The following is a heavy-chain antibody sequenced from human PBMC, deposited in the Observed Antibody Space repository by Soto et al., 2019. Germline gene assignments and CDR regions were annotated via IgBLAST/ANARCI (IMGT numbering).Heavy chain of an antibody. CDR2: VNPILSMS. V-gene: IGHV1-69*04. J-gene: IGHJ4*02. Sequence: QVQLVQSGAEVKRPGSSVKVSCKASGDTFSCYSINWVRQAPGLGLEWMGRVNPILSMSNYAQRFQGRVTMTAHKYTSTACMERSGLRSEDTAMYYCATSYGSGYRAFDYWGQGALVTVSS. CDR1: GDTFSCYS. CDR3: ATSYGSGYRAFDY. D-gene: IGHD3-10*01.